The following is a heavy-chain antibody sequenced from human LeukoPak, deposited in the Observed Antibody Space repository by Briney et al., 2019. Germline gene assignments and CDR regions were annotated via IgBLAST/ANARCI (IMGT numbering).Heavy chain of an antibody. CDR3: ARARSSSWSNWFDP. V-gene: IGHV1-2*04. CDR1: GYTFTGYY. D-gene: IGHD6-13*01. CDR2: INPNSGGT. Sequence: ASVKVSCKASGYTFTGYYMHWVRQAPGQGLEWMGWINPNSGGTNYAQKFQGWVTMTRDTSISTAYMELSRLRSDDTAVYYCARARSSSWSNWFDPWGQGTLVTVSS. J-gene: IGHJ5*02.